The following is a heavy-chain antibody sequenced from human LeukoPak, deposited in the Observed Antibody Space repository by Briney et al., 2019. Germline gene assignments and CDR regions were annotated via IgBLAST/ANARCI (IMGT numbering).Heavy chain of an antibody. CDR2: IYYSGST. CDR3: ARHYLSLMTTYAFDI. J-gene: IGHJ3*02. V-gene: IGHV4-39*01. D-gene: IGHD3-16*01. Sequence: SETLSLTCTVSGGSISSSSYYWGWIRQPPGKGLEWIGSIYYSGSTYYHPSLKSRVTISVDTSKNQFSLKLSSVTAADTAVYYCARHYLSLMTTYAFDIWGQGTMVTVSS. CDR1: GGSISSSSYY.